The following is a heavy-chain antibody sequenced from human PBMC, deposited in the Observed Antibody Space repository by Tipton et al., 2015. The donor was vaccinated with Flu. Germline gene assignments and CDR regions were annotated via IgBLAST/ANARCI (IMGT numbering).Heavy chain of an antibody. CDR2: ISAYNGNT. J-gene: IGHJ4*02. V-gene: IGHV1-18*01. Sequence: QSGAEVKKPGASVKVSCKASGYTFTSYGISWVRQAPGQGLEWMGWISAYNGNTNYAQKLQGRVTMTTDTSTSAAYMELRSLRSDDTAVYYCARGREWYYYGSGSSIDYWGQGTLVTVSS. CDR3: ARGREWYYYGSGSSIDY. D-gene: IGHD3-10*01. CDR1: GYTFTSYG.